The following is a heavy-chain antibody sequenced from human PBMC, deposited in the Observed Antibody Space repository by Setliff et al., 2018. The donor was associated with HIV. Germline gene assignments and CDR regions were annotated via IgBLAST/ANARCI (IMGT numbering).Heavy chain of an antibody. CDR3: ARDVMEWFGNYFDN. Sequence: LSLTCTVSGGSISSGSDYWSWIRQPAGKGLEWIGQIHISGTTNYNPSLKSRVTISIDTSKHQFSLKLTSVAAADTALYYCARDVMEWFGNYFDNWGQGALVTVS. CDR1: GGSISSGSDY. D-gene: IGHD3-3*01. J-gene: IGHJ4*02. V-gene: IGHV4-61*09. CDR2: IHISGTT.